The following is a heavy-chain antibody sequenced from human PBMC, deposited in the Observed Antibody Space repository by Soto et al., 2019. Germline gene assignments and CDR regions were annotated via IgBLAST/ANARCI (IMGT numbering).Heavy chain of an antibody. Sequence: QVQLVESGGGVVQPGRSLRLSCAASGFTFSSYAMHWVRQAPGKGLEWVAVISYDGSNKYYADSVKRRFTISRDNSKNTLYLRMNSLRAEDTAVYYCARGERRLIGYYYYGMDVWGQGTTVTVSS. CDR2: ISYDGSNK. CDR1: GFTFSSYA. CDR3: ARGERRLIGYYYYGMDV. J-gene: IGHJ6*02. V-gene: IGHV3-30-3*01. D-gene: IGHD3-22*01.